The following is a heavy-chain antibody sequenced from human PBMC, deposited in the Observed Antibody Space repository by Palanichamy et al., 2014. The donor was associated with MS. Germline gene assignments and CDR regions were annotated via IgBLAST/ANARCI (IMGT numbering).Heavy chain of an antibody. CDR2: ISGSGGTT. CDR3: AKVVVTTTRYFDY. Sequence: EVQLLESGGGLVQPGGSLRLSCAASGFTFSSYAMSWVRQAPGEGLEWVSVISGSGGTTYYADSVKGRFTVSRDNSKNTLYLQMSSLRTEDMAVYYCAKVVVTTTRYFDYWGQGALVTVSS. V-gene: IGHV3-23*01. CDR1: GFTFSSYA. J-gene: IGHJ4*02. D-gene: IGHD5-12*01.